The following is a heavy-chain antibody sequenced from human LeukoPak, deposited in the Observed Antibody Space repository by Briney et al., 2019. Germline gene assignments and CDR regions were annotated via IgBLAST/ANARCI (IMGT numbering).Heavy chain of an antibody. J-gene: IGHJ5*02. D-gene: IGHD6-13*01. CDR2: IDPSDSYA. CDR1: GYSFTSYW. CDR3: ARQDIAAANGFDP. Sequence: GESLRNSCKGSGYSFTSYWISWVRQMPGKGLEWMGRIDPSDSYANYSPSFQGHVTISADKSISTAYLQWSSLKASDTAMYYCARQDIAAANGFDPWGQGTLVTVSS. V-gene: IGHV5-10-1*01.